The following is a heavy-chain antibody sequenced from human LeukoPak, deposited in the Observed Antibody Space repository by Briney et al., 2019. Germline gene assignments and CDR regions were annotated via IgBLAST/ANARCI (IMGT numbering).Heavy chain of an antibody. V-gene: IGHV4-31*03. CDR3: ARTSADYYYYYYMDV. CDR1: GGSISSGDYY. J-gene: IGHJ6*03. Sequence: SQTLSLTCTVSGGSISSGDYYWSWIRQHPGKGLEWIGYIYYSGSTYYNPSLKSRVTISVDTSKNQFSLKLSSVTAADTAVYYCARTSADYYYYYYMDVWGKGTTVTVSS. CDR2: IYYSGST.